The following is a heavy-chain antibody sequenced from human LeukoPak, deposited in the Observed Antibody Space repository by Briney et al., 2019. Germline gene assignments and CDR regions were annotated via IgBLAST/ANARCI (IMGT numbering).Heavy chain of an antibody. V-gene: IGHV3-9*01. Sequence: GGSLRLSCAASGFTFDEHVMHWVRQAPGKGLEWVSGISWNGGNIGYADSVKGRFTISRDNAKNSLYLQMNSQRAEDTALYYCAKAVVPAAIYYYYGMDVWGQGTTVTVSS. J-gene: IGHJ6*02. CDR2: ISWNGGNI. D-gene: IGHD2-2*02. CDR3: AKAVVPAAIYYYYGMDV. CDR1: GFTFDEHV.